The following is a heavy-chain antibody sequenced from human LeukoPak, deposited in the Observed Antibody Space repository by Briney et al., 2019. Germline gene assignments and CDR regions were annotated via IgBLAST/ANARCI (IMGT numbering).Heavy chain of an antibody. V-gene: IGHV4-34*01. CDR1: GGSFSGYY. CDR3: AREKYDILTGYYPSDYGMDV. J-gene: IGHJ6*04. CDR2: INHSGST. D-gene: IGHD3-9*01. Sequence: PSGTLSLTCAVYGGSFSGYYWSWIRQPPGKGLEWIGEINHSGSTNYNPSLKNRVTISVDTSKNQFSLKLSSVTAADTAVYYCAREKYDILTGYYPSDYGMDVWGKGTTVTVSS.